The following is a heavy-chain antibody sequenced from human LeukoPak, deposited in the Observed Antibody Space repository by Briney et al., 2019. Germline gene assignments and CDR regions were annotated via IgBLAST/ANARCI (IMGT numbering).Heavy chain of an antibody. Sequence: SETLSLTCTVSSGSISSSSYYWGWIRQPPGKGLEWIGSIYYSGSTYYNSSLKSRVTISVDTSKNQFSLKLSSVTAADTAVYYCARRKDYDILTGFAPGAFDIWGQGTMVTVSS. CDR3: ARRKDYDILTGFAPGAFDI. CDR1: SGSISSSSYY. V-gene: IGHV4-39*01. D-gene: IGHD3-9*01. J-gene: IGHJ3*02. CDR2: IYYSGST.